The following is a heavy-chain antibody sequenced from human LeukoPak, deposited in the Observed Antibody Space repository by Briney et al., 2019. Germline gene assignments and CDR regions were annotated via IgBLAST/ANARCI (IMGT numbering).Heavy chain of an antibody. V-gene: IGHV4-59*11. CDR3: ARDPGGYMDV. D-gene: IGHD3-16*01. J-gene: IGHJ6*03. CDR1: GGSISSHY. Sequence: SETLSLSCTVSGGSISSHYWSWIRQPPGKGLEWIGYIYYSGSTNYNPSLKSRVTTSVDTTKNQFSLKLSSVTAADTAVYYCARDPGGYMDVWGKGTTVTVSS. CDR2: IYYSGST.